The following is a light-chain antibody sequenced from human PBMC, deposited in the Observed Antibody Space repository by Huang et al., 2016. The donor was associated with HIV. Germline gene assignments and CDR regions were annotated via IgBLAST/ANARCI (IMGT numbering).Light chain of an antibody. CDR1: KTVYSN. V-gene: IGKV3-15*01. J-gene: IGKJ5*01. CDR2: GAS. Sequence: EIVMTQSPATLSVSPGETATLSCRASKTVYSNLAWYQQKPGQAPRLLIYGASTRATGVPGRFSCVVFGTEFTLTISALQSADFAVYYCQQFYDWPPITFGQGTRLDIK. CDR3: QQFYDWPPIT.